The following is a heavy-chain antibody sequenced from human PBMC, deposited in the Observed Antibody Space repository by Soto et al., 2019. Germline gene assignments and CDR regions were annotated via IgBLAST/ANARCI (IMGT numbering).Heavy chain of an antibody. CDR3: ARAPLGYCSSTRCLTYFDP. Sequence: ASVKVSCKASGYTFTSYGISWVRQAPGQGLEWMGWISAYNGNTNYAQKLQGRVTMTTDTSTSTAYMELRSLRSEDTAVYYCARAPLGYCSSTRCLTYFDPWGQGTLVNVSS. J-gene: IGHJ5*02. CDR1: GYTFTSYG. V-gene: IGHV1-18*04. D-gene: IGHD2-2*01. CDR2: ISAYNGNT.